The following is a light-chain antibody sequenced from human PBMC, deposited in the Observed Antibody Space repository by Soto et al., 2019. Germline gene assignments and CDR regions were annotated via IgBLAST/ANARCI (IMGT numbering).Light chain of an antibody. Sequence: QSVLTQPASVSGSPGQSITISCTGTSSDVGGYNYVSWYQQHPGTAPKLLIYGHINRPSGVPDRFSGSKSGTSASLAITGLQAEDEADYYCQSYDSSLSGDVFGTGTKVTVL. J-gene: IGLJ1*01. CDR3: QSYDSSLSGDV. CDR2: GHI. CDR1: SSDVGGYNY. V-gene: IGLV1-40*01.